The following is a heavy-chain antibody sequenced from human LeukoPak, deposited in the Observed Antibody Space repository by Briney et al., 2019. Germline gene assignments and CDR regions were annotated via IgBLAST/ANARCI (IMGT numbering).Heavy chain of an antibody. CDR3: ARDLAIAAAGGSGGYNWFDP. CDR1: GYSISSGYY. J-gene: IGHJ5*02. V-gene: IGHV4-38-2*02. D-gene: IGHD6-13*01. Sequence: PSETLSLTCAVSGYSISSGYYWGGSRPPPGKGLEGIGSIYHSGSTYYNPSLKSRVTISVDTSKNQFSLKLSSVTAADTAVYYCARDLAIAAAGGSGGYNWFDPWGQGTLVTVSS. CDR2: IYHSGST.